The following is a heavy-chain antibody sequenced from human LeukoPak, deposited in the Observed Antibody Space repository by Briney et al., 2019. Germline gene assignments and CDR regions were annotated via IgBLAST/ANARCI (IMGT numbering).Heavy chain of an antibody. J-gene: IGHJ4*02. CDR3: ARAGDAAAGLNY. Sequence: ASVKVSCKASGYTFTNYGISWARQAPGQGLEWMGWISAYNGDTNYARKVQGRVTMTTDTSTSTAYMELRSLRSDDTAVYYCARAGDAAAGLNYWGQGTLVTVSS. CDR1: GYTFTNYG. CDR2: ISAYNGDT. D-gene: IGHD6-13*01. V-gene: IGHV1-18*01.